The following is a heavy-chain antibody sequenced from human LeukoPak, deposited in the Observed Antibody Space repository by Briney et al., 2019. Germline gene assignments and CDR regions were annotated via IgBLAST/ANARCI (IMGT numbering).Heavy chain of an antibody. CDR2: INPSGGST. D-gene: IGHD3-3*01. Sequence: ASVKVSCTASGYTFTSYCMHWVRQAPGQGLEWMGIINPSGGSTSYTQEFQGRVTMTRDTSTSTVYMELSSLRSEDTAVYYCAREGFPPKISDFWSGLGPYYYYGMDVWGQGTTVTVSS. CDR3: AREGFPPKISDFWSGLGPYYYYGMDV. CDR1: GYTFTSYC. V-gene: IGHV1-46*01. J-gene: IGHJ6*02.